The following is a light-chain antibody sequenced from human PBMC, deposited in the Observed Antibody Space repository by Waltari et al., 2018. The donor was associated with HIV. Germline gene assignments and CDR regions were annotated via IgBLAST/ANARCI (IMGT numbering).Light chain of an antibody. CDR2: EVS. V-gene: IGLV2-14*01. CDR3: SSYTSGSAVL. Sequence: QSALTQPASVSGSPGQSITISCTGSSSDVGAYNYVSWYQQHPVKAPKLIIYEVSIRPSGVSNRVSGSKSGSTASLTISGLQAEDEADYYCSSYTSGSAVLFGGGTKVTVL. J-gene: IGLJ2*01. CDR1: SSDVGAYNY.